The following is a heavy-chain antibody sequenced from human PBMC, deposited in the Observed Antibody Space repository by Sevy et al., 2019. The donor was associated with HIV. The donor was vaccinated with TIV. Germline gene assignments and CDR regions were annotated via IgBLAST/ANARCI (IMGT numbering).Heavy chain of an antibody. CDR2: IEGNGSGA. D-gene: IGHD6-13*01. J-gene: IGHJ4*01. CDR1: GFTFYSYW. CDR3: ARPSYSSTAEVFAV. Sequence: GGSLRLSCKASGFTFYSYWMHWVRQVPGKGLVWVSLIEGNGSGAVYADFVKGRFTISRDNAMNTLYFQMNSLTVDDTGTYSCARPSYSSTAEVFAVWGHAVLVTVSS. V-gene: IGHV3-74*01.